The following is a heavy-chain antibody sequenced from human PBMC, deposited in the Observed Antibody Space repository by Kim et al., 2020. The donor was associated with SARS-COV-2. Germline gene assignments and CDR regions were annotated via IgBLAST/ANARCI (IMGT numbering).Heavy chain of an antibody. CDR2: ISYDGSNK. J-gene: IGHJ4*02. CDR1: GFTFSSYG. CDR3: AKTGGHYYDSSGSYLDY. D-gene: IGHD3-22*01. V-gene: IGHV3-30*18. Sequence: GGSLRLSCAASGFTFSSYGMHWVRQAPGKGLEWVAVISYDGSNKYYADSVKGRFTISRDNSKNTLYLQMNSLRAEDTAVYYCAKTGGHYYDSSGSYLDYWGQGTLVTVSS.